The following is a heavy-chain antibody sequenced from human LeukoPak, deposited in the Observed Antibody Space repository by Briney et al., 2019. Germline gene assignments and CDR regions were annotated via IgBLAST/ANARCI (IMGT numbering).Heavy chain of an antibody. V-gene: IGHV3-7*01. CDR2: VEQEESEK. Sequence: GGSLSLSCAVSGFTFSNYWMSWVRQAPGEGLEWVANVEQEESEKNYMDSVRGRFTISSDTTRNSLYLPMNSLRAEDTAISYCARYPRHPAAGSTAFAIWSLGTPATVSS. D-gene: IGHD2-21*01. CDR3: ARYPRHPAAGSTAFAI. J-gene: IGHJ4*02. CDR1: GFTFSNYW.